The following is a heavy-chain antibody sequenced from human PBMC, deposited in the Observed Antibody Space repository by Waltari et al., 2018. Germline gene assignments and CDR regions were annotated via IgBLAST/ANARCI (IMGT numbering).Heavy chain of an antibody. D-gene: IGHD3-22*01. J-gene: IGHJ4*02. CDR3: ARDYYDSSGYYGGYFDY. CDR1: GGTFSSYA. CDR2: SIPSLGIA. V-gene: IGHV1-69*10. Sequence: QVQLVQSGAEGKHPGSSVTASCKASGGTFSSYAISWVRPDPTQGLEWMGGSIPSLGIAKYAQKFQGRFTITADRSTSTAYMELSRLRSEDTAVYYCARDYYDSSGYYGGYFDYWGQGTLVTVSS.